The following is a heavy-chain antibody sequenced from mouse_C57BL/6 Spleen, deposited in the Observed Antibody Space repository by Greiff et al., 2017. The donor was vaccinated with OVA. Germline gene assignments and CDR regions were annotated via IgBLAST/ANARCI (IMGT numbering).Heavy chain of an antibody. CDR1: GYTFTSYW. J-gene: IGHJ4*01. CDR2: IYPGSGST. CDR3: ARYDGYYVYAMDY. Sequence: VKLQQPGAELVKPGASVKMSCKASGYTFTSYWITWVKQRPGQGLEWIGDIYPGSGSTNYNEKFKSKATLTVDTSSSTAYMQLSSLTSEDSAVYYCARYDGYYVYAMDYWGQGTSVTVSS. D-gene: IGHD2-3*01. V-gene: IGHV1-55*01.